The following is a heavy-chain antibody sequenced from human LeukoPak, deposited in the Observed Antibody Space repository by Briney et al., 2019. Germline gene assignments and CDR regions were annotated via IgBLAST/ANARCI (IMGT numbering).Heavy chain of an antibody. CDR3: ARGRLRYFGSYYFGY. D-gene: IGHD3-9*01. V-gene: IGHV4-34*01. J-gene: IGHJ4*02. Sequence: SETLSLTCAVNGGSFSGYYWSWIRQPPGKGLEWIGEINHSGSTNYNPSLKSRVTISVDTSKNQFSLKLSSVTAADTAVYYCARGRLRYFGSYYFGYWGQGTLVTVSS. CDR2: INHSGST. CDR1: GGSFSGYY.